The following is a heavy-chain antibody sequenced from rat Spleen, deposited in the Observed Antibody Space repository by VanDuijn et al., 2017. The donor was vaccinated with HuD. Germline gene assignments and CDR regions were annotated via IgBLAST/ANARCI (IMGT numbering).Heavy chain of an antibody. J-gene: IGHJ2*01. CDR3: ARYPLNYGGYSEGYFDY. V-gene: IGHV3-1*01. D-gene: IGHD1-11*01. CDR2: ISYSGST. Sequence: EVQLQESGPGLVKPSQSLSLTCSVTGDSISSNFWGWIRKFPGNKMEWIGHISYSGSTSYNPSLKSRISITRDTSKNQFFLQLNSVTTEDTATYYCARYPLNYGGYSEGYFDYWGQGVMVTVSS. CDR1: GDSISSNF.